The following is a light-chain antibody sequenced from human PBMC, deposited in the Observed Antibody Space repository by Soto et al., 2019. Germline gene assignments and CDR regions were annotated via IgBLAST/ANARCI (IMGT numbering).Light chain of an antibody. Sequence: SALTQPASVSGSPGQSITFSCTGTSSDIGAYNYVSWYQQHPGKAPKLMIYEVTNRPSGVSDRFSGSKSGNTASLTISGLQAQDEADYYCSSLTTANSHVFGTGTKVTVL. CDR3: SSLTTANSHV. J-gene: IGLJ1*01. V-gene: IGLV2-14*01. CDR1: SSDIGAYNY. CDR2: EVT.